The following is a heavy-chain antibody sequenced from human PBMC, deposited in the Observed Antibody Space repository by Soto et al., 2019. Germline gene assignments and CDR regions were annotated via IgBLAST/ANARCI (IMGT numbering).Heavy chain of an antibody. CDR2: IIPMFGTA. CDR3: ARDGPGYDMFTGYYDSENNWFEP. CDR1: GGTFSTYA. J-gene: IGHJ5*02. V-gene: IGHV1-69*12. Sequence: QVQLVQSGAEVKKPGSSVKVSCKASGGTFSTYAITWVRQAPGQGLEWMGGIIPMFGTANYAQKLQGRVTITADESTSTAXXXQXRVRSEAKAMYYWARDGPGYDMFTGYYDSENNWFEPWGQGTLVTVSS. D-gene: IGHD3-9*01.